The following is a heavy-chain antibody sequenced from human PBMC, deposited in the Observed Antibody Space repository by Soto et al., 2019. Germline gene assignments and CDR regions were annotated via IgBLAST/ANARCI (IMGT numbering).Heavy chain of an antibody. Sequence: SGTLSLTCTVSGGSISSGGYYWSWIRQHPGKGLEWIGYIYYSGSTYHNPSLKSRVTISVDTSKNQFSLKLSSVTAADTAVYYCARDLSTSSNGMDVWGQGTTVTVSS. CDR1: GGSISSGGYY. D-gene: IGHD2-2*01. CDR3: ARDLSTSSNGMDV. J-gene: IGHJ6*02. V-gene: IGHV4-31*03. CDR2: IYYSGST.